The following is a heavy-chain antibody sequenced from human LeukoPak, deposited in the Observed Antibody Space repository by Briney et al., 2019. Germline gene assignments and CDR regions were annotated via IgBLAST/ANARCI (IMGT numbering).Heavy chain of an antibody. Sequence: SETLSLTCTVSGGSISSYYWSWIRQSAGKGLEWIGRIYTSGSTNYNPSLKSRVTMSVDTSKNQFSLKLSSVTAADTAVYYCARGRYGSGTQKIYGMDVWGQGTTVTVSS. CDR1: GGSISSYY. J-gene: IGHJ6*02. V-gene: IGHV4-4*07. D-gene: IGHD3-10*01. CDR3: ARGRYGSGTQKIYGMDV. CDR2: IYTSGST.